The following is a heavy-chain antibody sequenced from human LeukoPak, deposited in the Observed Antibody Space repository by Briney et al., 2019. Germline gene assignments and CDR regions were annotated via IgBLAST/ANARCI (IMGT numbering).Heavy chain of an antibody. CDR2: INHSGSI. J-gene: IGHJ4*02. Sequence: SETLSLTCAVYGGSFSGYYWSWIRQPPGKGLEWIGEINHSGSINYNPSLKSRVTISVDTSKNQFSLKLSSVTAADTAVYYCARGRIYWGSGFDYWGQGTLVTVSS. CDR1: GGSFSGYY. D-gene: IGHD5-12*01. CDR3: ARGRIYWGSGFDY. V-gene: IGHV4-34*01.